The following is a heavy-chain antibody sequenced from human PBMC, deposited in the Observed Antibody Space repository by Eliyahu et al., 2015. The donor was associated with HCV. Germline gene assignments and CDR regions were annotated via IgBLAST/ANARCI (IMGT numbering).Heavy chain of an antibody. CDR3: ASGGGGIAVAGTGGWFDP. CDR2: IHXSGWT. J-gene: IGHJ5*02. D-gene: IGHD6-19*01. CDR1: GGSITTYX. V-gene: IGHV4-59*01. Sequence: QVQLQESGPGLVKPSETLSLTCTVSGGSITTYXWSWIRXPPGRGLEXIGYIHXSGWTTSNPSXKSRVTISVDTSKNQLSLKLTSVTAADTAVYYCASGGGGIAVAGTGGWFDPWGQGTLVTVSS.